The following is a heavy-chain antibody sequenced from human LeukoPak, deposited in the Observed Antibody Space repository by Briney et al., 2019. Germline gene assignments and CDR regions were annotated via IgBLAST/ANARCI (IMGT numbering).Heavy chain of an antibody. J-gene: IGHJ4*02. CDR3: AKGDSGSYVRPADY. Sequence: PGGSLRLSCAASGFTFDDYAMHWVRQAPGKGLEWVSGISWNSGGIGYADSVKGRFTISRDNAKNSLYLQMNSLRAEDTALYYCAKGDSGSYVRPADYWGQGTLVTVSS. V-gene: IGHV3-9*01. CDR2: ISWNSGGI. CDR1: GFTFDDYA. D-gene: IGHD1-26*01.